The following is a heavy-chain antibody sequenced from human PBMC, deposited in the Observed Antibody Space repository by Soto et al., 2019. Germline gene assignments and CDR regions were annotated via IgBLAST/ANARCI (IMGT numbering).Heavy chain of an antibody. J-gene: IGHJ6*02. CDR3: ARRKYWEGSTSYYYAMDV. Sequence: ETLSLTCTVSGGSMSSSHWWSWVRQPPGKGLEWIGEIFHSGTTNYIPSLKSRVTISIDKSRNQFSLMVTSVTAADTAVYYCARRKYWEGSTSYYYAMDVWGQGTTVTVSS. CDR2: IFHSGTT. CDR1: GGSMSSSHW. D-gene: IGHD1-26*01. V-gene: IGHV4-4*02.